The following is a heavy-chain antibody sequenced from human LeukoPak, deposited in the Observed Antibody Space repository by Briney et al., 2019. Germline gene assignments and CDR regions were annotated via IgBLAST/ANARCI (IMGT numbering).Heavy chain of an antibody. Sequence: GGSLRLSCAASGFTLSSCAMSWVRQARGGGVEWGSASRDDGTWYADSVKGRFTISRDSSKNTLYPQMNSLRAEDTALYYCAKVNWNCGEHSWGQGTLVTVSS. CDR1: GFTLSSCA. CDR3: AKVNWNCGEHS. CDR2: SRDDGT. V-gene: IGHV3-23*01. J-gene: IGHJ4*02. D-gene: IGHD1-7*01.